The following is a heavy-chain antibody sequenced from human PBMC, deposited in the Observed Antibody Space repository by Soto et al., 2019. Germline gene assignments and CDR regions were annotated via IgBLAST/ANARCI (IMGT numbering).Heavy chain of an antibody. D-gene: IGHD2-21*02. CDR3: ARQRTSVVTQAYFDV. J-gene: IGHJ4*02. V-gene: IGHV4-39*01. CDR1: GDSISSRSYY. Sequence: SETLSLTCTVTGDSISSRSYYWGWIRQPPGKGLEWIGSIYYSGSTYNNPSLRSRVSMSIDTSKDQFSLKLKSVTAADTALYFCARQRTSVVTQAYFDVWGPGPLVTVS. CDR2: IYYSGST.